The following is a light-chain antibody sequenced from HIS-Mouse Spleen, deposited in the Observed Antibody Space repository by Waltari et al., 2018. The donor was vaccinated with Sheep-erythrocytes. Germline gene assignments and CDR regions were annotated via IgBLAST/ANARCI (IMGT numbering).Light chain of an antibody. J-gene: IGKJ4*01. CDR3: QQYYSTLT. CDR1: QSVLYSSNNQNY. Sequence: DIVMTQSPDSLAVSLGERATINCKSSQSVLYSSNNQNYLAWYQQKPGQPPKLLIYWASTRESGVPDRFSGSGSWTDFTLTISSLQAEDVAVYYCQQYYSTLTFGGGTKVEIK. V-gene: IGKV4-1*01. CDR2: WAS.